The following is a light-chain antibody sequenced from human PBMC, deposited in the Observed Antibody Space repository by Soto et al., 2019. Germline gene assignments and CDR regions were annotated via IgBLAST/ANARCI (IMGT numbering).Light chain of an antibody. CDR1: QGISSY. V-gene: IGKV1-8*01. Sequence: AIRMTQSPSSLSASTGDRVTITCRASQGISSYLAWYQQKPGKAPKLLIYAASTLQSGVPSRFSGSGSGTDFTLTISCLQSEDFATYYCQQEYRYPGNFCPGTKVDIK. J-gene: IGKJ3*01. CDR2: AAS. CDR3: QQEYRYPGN.